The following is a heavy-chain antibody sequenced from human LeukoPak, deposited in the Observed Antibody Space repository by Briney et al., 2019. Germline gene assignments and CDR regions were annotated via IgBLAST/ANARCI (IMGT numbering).Heavy chain of an antibody. D-gene: IGHD5-24*01. V-gene: IGHV3-53*01. CDR2: IYSGGST. CDR3: ARVEMATMNFDY. CDR1: GFTVSSKY. J-gene: IGHJ4*02. Sequence: PGGSLRLSCAASGFTVSSKYMSWVRQAPGKGLEWVSVIYSGGSTYYADSVKGRFTISRDNSKNTLYLQMNSLRAEDTAVYYCARVEMATMNFDYWGQGTLVTVSS.